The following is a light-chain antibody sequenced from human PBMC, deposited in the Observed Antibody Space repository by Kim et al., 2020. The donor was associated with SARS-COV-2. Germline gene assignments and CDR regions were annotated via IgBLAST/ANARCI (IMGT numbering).Light chain of an antibody. CDR1: TSTIGAGYD. CDR3: QSYDSSLGGSV. V-gene: IGLV1-40*01. Sequence: QRVTISCTGSTSTIGAGYDVHWYQQLPGAAPKLLIYTNINRPSGVPDRFFGSKSGTSASLAITGLQAADEADYYCQSYDSSLGGSVFGGGTKVTVL. J-gene: IGLJ2*01. CDR2: TNI.